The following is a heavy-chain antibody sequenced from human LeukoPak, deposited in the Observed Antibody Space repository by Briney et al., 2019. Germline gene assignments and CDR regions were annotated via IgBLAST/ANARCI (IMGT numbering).Heavy chain of an antibody. J-gene: IGHJ4*02. CDR1: GGSIRSGDFY. CDR2: IYYSGTT. Sequence: SQTLSLTCTVSGGSIRSGDFYWSWIRQHPGKGLEWIGYIYYSGTTYYSPSLKSRVTISVDTSKNQFSLKLSSVTAADTAVYYCARHSYGATAYFDYWGQGTLVTVSS. V-gene: IGHV4-30-4*08. CDR3: ARHSYGATAYFDY. D-gene: IGHD4/OR15-4a*01.